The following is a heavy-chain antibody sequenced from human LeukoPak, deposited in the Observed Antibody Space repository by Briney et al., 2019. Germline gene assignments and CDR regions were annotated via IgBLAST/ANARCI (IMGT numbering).Heavy chain of an antibody. CDR3: ARDWDIVVVPAAIGY. D-gene: IGHD2-2*01. J-gene: IGHJ4*02. V-gene: IGHV3-53*01. Sequence: GGSLRLSCTASGFTVSTNYMNWVRQAPGKGLEWVSVVYYGGETYYADSVKGRFTISRDNAKNSLYLQMNSLRAEDTAVYYCARDWDIVVVPAAIGYWGQGTLVTVSS. CDR1: GFTVSTNY. CDR2: VYYGGET.